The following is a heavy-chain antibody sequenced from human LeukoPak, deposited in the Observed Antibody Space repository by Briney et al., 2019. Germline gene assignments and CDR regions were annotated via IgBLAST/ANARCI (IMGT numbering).Heavy chain of an antibody. V-gene: IGHV4-34*01. CDR3: ARGLKVYSSSWYSNYFVWFDP. CDR1: GGSFSGYY. Sequence: SETLSLPCALYGGSFSGYYWPWIRQPPGRALEWIGESNHSGSTNYNTSLKSRVTISVDTSKNQFSLKLSSVTAADTAVYYCARGLKVYSSSWYSNYFVWFDPWGQGTLVTVSS. J-gene: IGHJ5*02. CDR2: SNHSGST. D-gene: IGHD6-13*01.